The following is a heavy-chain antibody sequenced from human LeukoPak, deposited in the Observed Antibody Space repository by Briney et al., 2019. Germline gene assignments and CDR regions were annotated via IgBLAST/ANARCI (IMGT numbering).Heavy chain of an antibody. Sequence: ASVKVSCKASGCTFKNYDINWVRQATGQGLEWMGWMNPNSGNTGFAQKFHDRVSMTRDTSINTAYMELTSLRSGDTAVYYCARATPGGLHGYSFDYWGQGTVVTVYS. CDR3: ARATPGGLHGYSFDY. CDR1: GCTFKNYD. J-gene: IGHJ4*02. V-gene: IGHV1-8*02. D-gene: IGHD5-24*01. CDR2: MNPNSGNT.